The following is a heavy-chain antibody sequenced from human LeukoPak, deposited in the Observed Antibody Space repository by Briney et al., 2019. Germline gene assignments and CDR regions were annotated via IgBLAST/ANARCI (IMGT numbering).Heavy chain of an antibody. CDR2: ISSSGNTI. V-gene: IGHV3-48*03. D-gene: IGHD1-1*01. J-gene: IGHJ3*02. CDR3: ARDLEKTLGVGNAFDI. CDR1: GFTFSNNE. Sequence: GGSLRLSCAASGFTFSNNEMNWVRQAPGKGLEWVSYISSSGNTIYYADSVKGRFTISRDNAKNSLYLQMNSLRAEDTAVYYCARDLEKTLGVGNAFDIWGQGTMVTVSS.